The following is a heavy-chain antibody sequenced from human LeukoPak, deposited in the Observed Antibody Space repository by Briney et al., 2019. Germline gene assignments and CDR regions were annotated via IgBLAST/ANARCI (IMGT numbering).Heavy chain of an antibody. Sequence: PGGSLRLSCAASGFTVSSNYMSWVRQAPGKGLEWVSVIYSGGSTYYADSVKGRFTISRDNSKNTLYLQMNSLRAEDTAVYYCAREHCGGGSCYFDYWGQGTLVTVSS. D-gene: IGHD2-15*01. J-gene: IGHJ4*02. V-gene: IGHV3-53*01. CDR1: GFTVSSNY. CDR3: AREHCGGGSCYFDY. CDR2: IYSGGST.